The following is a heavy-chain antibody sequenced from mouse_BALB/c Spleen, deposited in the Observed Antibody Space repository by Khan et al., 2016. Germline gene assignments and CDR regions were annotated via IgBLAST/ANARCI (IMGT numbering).Heavy chain of an antibody. V-gene: IGHV14-3*02. CDR2: IDPANGNT. J-gene: IGHJ4*01. D-gene: IGHD1-1*01. CDR3: ARGLYYYGSSYYAMDY. CDR1: GFNIKDTY. Sequence: EVELVESGAESVKPGASVKLSCTATGFNIKDTYMYWVKQRPEQGLEWIGRIDPANGNTKYVPKFQGKATITADTSSNTAYLQLSSLTSEYTAVYYCARGLYYYGSSYYAMDYWGQGTSVTVSS.